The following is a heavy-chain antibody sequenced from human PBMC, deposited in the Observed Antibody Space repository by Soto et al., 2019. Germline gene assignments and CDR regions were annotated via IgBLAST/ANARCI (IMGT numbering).Heavy chain of an antibody. CDR2: MNPSSANT. J-gene: IGHJ4*02. D-gene: IGHD3-16*01. CDR1: GYSFTSYD. Sequence: ASVKVSCKASGYSFTSYDINWVRQATGQGLEWMGWMNPSSANTGFAQKFQDRVTMTRNISMSAAYMELSSLRSEDTAVYYCVRGVYRYGEYYFDYWGQGTLVTVSS. CDR3: VRGVYRYGEYYFDY. V-gene: IGHV1-8*01.